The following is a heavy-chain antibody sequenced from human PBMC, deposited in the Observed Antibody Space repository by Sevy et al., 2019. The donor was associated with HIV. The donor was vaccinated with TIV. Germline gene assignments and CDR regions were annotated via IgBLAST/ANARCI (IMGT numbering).Heavy chain of an antibody. CDR2: ISGSGGST. D-gene: IGHD3-16*02. Sequence: GGSLRLSCAVSGFSFDSYGMTWVRQAPGKGLEWVSAISGSGGSTYYADSVKGRFTISRDNSKNTLYLQMNSLRAEDTAVYYCAQALRLGELSLGVDYWGQGTLVTVSS. V-gene: IGHV3-23*01. CDR3: AQALRLGELSLGVDY. CDR1: GFSFDSYG. J-gene: IGHJ4*02.